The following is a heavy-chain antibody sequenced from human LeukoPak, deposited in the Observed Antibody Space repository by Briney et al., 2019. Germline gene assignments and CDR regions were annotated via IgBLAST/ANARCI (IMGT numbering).Heavy chain of an antibody. V-gene: IGHV3-30*18. CDR3: AKDLRYCSGCRCYWPDGVFDY. J-gene: IGHJ4*02. Sequence: GGCLGLSCAASGFTVSSNYMNWVRQAPGKGLEWGAVISNEESNKYYADSVKGRFTISRDNSKNTLYLQMTSLSAEDTAMYYCAKDLRYCSGCRCYWPDGVFDYWGQGTLVTVSS. D-gene: IGHD2-15*01. CDR2: ISNEESNK. CDR1: GFTVSSNY.